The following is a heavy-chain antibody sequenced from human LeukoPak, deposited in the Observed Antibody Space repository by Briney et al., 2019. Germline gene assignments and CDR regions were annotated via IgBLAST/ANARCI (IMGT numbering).Heavy chain of an antibody. J-gene: IGHJ5*02. CDR1: GFTFSSYG. CDR2: IWCDGSNK. CDR3: ARDSLWFGTTGFDP. D-gene: IGHD3-10*01. Sequence: GGSLRLSCAASGFTFSSYGMHWVRQAPGKGLEWVAVIWCDGSNKYYADSVKGRFTISRDNSKNTLYLQMNSLRAEDTAVYYCARDSLWFGTTGFDPWGQGTLVAVSS. V-gene: IGHV3-33*01.